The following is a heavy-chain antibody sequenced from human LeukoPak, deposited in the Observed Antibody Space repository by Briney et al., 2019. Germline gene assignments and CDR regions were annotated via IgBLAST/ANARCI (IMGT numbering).Heavy chain of an antibody. CDR3: ARDVSLDY. Sequence: GGSLRLSCAASGFTFSSYAMSWVRQAPGKGLEWVSAISGSGGSTYYADSVKGRFTVSRDNAKNSLYLQMNSLRAEDTAVYYCARDVSLDYWGQGTLVTVSS. CDR1: GFTFSSYA. V-gene: IGHV3-23*01. J-gene: IGHJ4*02. CDR2: ISGSGGST.